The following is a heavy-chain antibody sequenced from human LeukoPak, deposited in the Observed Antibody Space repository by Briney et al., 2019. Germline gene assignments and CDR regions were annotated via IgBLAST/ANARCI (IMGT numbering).Heavy chain of an antibody. CDR2: IYTSGST. V-gene: IGHV4-4*07. CDR1: GGSISSYY. J-gene: IGHJ4*02. D-gene: IGHD3-16*02. Sequence: SETLSLTCTASGGSISSYYWSWIRQPAGKGLEWIGRIYTSGSTNYNPSLKSRVTMSVDTSKNQFSLKLSSVTAADTAVYYCAREGLRLRLGELSPWGQGTLVTVSS. CDR3: AREGLRLRLGELSP.